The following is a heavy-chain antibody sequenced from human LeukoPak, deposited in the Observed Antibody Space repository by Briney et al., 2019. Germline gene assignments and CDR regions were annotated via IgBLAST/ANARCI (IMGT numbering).Heavy chain of an antibody. J-gene: IGHJ6*03. CDR2: IYYSGST. CDR3: ARGRGYSYGRKNYYYYMDV. Sequence: PETLSLTCTVSGGSISSYYWSWIRQPPGKGLEWIGYIYYSGSTNYNPSLKSRVTISVDTSKNQFSLKLSSVTAADTAVYYCARGRGYSYGRKNYYYYMDVWGKGTTVTISS. V-gene: IGHV4-59*12. D-gene: IGHD5-18*01. CDR1: GGSISSYY.